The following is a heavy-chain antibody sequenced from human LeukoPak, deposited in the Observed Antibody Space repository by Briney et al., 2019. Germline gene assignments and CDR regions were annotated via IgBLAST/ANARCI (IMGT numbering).Heavy chain of an antibody. J-gene: IGHJ5*02. V-gene: IGHV3-74*01. CDR3: ARSDWFDP. CDR1: GFTVSSYW. CDR2: IKSDGSSA. Sequence: GGSLRLSCAASGFTVSSYWMHWLRQAPGKGLVWVSRIKSDGSSATYADSVKGRFTVSRDNAKNTVYLQMNSLRAEDMAVYYCARSDWFDPWGQGTLVTVSP.